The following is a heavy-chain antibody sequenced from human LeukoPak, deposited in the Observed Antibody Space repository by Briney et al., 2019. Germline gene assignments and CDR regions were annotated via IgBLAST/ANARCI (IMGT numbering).Heavy chain of an antibody. Sequence: GGSLRLSCAASGFTFSSYNMNWVRQAPGKGLEWVSSISSSSSYIYYADSVKGRFTISRDNAKSSLHLQVNSLRAEDTAVYYCARGYSSGWYYFDYWGQGTLVTVSS. J-gene: IGHJ4*02. D-gene: IGHD6-13*01. V-gene: IGHV3-21*01. CDR3: ARGYSSGWYYFDY. CDR1: GFTFSSYN. CDR2: ISSSSSYI.